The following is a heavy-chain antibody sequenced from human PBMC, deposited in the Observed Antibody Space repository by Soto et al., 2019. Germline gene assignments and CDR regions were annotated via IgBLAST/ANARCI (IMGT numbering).Heavy chain of an antibody. CDR3: ARDNSAANGVLDH. J-gene: IGHJ4*02. V-gene: IGHV1-46*04. Sequence: APVKVSCKASGYTFTKYYLHWLRQAPGHGLAWVGMITPSARSASYAQKLRGRLTMARDTSTTTVYMELSRLTSEDTAVYYCARDNSAANGVLDHWGLGTLVTVSS. CDR1: GYTFTKYY. D-gene: IGHD1-1*01. CDR2: ITPSARSA.